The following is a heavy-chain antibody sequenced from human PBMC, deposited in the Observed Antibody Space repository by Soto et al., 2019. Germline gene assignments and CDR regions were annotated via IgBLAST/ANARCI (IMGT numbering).Heavy chain of an antibody. Sequence: GSLRLSCAASGXTVSSYAMSWVRQTPGKGLEWVSAISGSGGSTYYADSVKGRFTISRDNSKNTLYLQMNSLRAEYTAVYYCAKDTAMAEYYFDYWGQGTLGTVSS. D-gene: IGHD5-18*01. CDR1: GXTVSSYA. J-gene: IGHJ4*02. CDR3: AKDTAMAEYYFDY. CDR2: ISGSGGST. V-gene: IGHV3-23*01.